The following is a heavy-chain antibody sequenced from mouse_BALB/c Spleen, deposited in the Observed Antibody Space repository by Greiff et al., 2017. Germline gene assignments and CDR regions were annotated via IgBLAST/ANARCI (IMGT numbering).Heavy chain of an antibody. Sequence: EVKLMESGGGLVQPGGSRKLSCAASGFTFSDYGMAWVRQAPGKGPEWVAFISNLAYSIYYADTVTGRFTISRENAKNTLYLEMSSLRSEDTAMYYCARIYGSSFYYAMDYWGQGTSVTVSS. J-gene: IGHJ4*01. D-gene: IGHD1-1*01. V-gene: IGHV5-15*02. CDR3: ARIYGSSFYYAMDY. CDR2: ISNLAYSI. CDR1: GFTFSDYG.